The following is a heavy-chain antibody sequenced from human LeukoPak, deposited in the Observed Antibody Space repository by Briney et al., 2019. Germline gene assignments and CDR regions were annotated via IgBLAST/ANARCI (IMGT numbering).Heavy chain of an antibody. J-gene: IGHJ6*02. V-gene: IGHV4-34*01. Sequence: SETLSLTCAVYGGSFSGYYWSWIRQPPGKGLEWIGEINHSGSTNYNPSLKSRVTISVDTSKNQFSLKLSSVTAADTAVYYCARGLKQPVPPQLRYFDWLSGGMDVWGQGTTVTVSS. D-gene: IGHD3-9*01. CDR2: INHSGST. CDR3: ARGLKQPVPPQLRYFDWLSGGMDV. CDR1: GGSFSGYY.